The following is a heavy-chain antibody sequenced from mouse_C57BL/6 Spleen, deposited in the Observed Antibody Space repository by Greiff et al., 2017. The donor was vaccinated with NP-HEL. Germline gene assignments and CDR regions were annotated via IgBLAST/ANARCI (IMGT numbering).Heavy chain of an antibody. D-gene: IGHD2-4*01. CDR1: GFSFNTYA. CDR2: IRSKSNNYAT. CDR3: VRDYDVGAY. Sequence: EVHLVESGGGLVQPKGSLKLSCAASGFSFNTYAMNWVRQAPGKGLEWVARIRSKSNNYATYYADSVKDRFTISRDDSESMLYLQMNNLKTEDTAMYYCVRDYDVGAYWGQGTLVTVSA. V-gene: IGHV10-1*01. J-gene: IGHJ3*01.